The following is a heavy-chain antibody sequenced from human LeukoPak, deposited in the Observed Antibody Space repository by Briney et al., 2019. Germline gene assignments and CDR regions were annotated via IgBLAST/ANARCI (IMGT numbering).Heavy chain of an antibody. Sequence: ASVKVSCKASGGTFSSYAISWVRQAPGQGLEWMGCINPNSGGTNYAQKFHGRVTMARDTSISTAYMELNSLRSDDTAVYYCASGERILMVVAAYYFDYWGQGSLVTVSS. CDR1: GGTFSSYA. J-gene: IGHJ4*02. D-gene: IGHD2-15*01. CDR3: ASGERILMVVAAYYFDY. V-gene: IGHV1-2*02. CDR2: INPNSGGT.